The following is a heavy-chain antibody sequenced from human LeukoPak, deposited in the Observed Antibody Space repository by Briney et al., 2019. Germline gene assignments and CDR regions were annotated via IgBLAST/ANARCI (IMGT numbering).Heavy chain of an antibody. D-gene: IGHD3-10*02. CDR2: ISWDGSST. V-gene: IGHV3-43*01. Sequence: PGGSLRLSCAASGFTFDDYSMHWVRQAPGKGLEWVSLISWDGSSTRYADSVKGRFTISRDNSKNTLYLQMNSLRAEDTAVYYCAKLGITMIGGVWGKGTTVTVSS. CDR3: AKLGITMIGGV. J-gene: IGHJ6*04. CDR1: GFTFDDYS.